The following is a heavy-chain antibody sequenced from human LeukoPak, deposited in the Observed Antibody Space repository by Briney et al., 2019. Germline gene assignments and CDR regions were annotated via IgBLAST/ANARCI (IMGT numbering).Heavy chain of an antibody. CDR3: AKDGFDYYDSSGYNYFDY. J-gene: IGHJ4*02. CDR2: ISAGGGST. CDR1: GFTFSNHP. Sequence: GGSLRLSCAASGFTFSNHPMSWVRQAPGKGLQWVSAISAGGGSTYYADSVKGRFTISRDNSKNTLYLQMNSLRAEDTAVYYCAKDGFDYYDSSGYNYFDYWGQGTLVTVSS. V-gene: IGHV3-23*01. D-gene: IGHD3-22*01.